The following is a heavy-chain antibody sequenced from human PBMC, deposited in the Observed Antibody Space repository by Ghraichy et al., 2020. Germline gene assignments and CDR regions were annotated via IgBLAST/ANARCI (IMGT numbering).Heavy chain of an antibody. CDR2: INQDGIQK. CDR1: GFTFSYYW. V-gene: IGHV3-7*01. Sequence: GGSLRLSCAASGFTFSYYWMSWVRQAPGKGLEWVANINQDGIQKYYVDSVKSRFTMSRDNARNSLYLQMNSLRAEDTAVYYCATSPTRDSRSSYWGQGTLVTVSS. D-gene: IGHD3-22*01. J-gene: IGHJ4*02. CDR3: ATSPTRDSRSSY.